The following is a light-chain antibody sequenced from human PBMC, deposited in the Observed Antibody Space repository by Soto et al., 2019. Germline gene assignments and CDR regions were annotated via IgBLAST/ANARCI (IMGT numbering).Light chain of an antibody. J-gene: IGKJ1*01. CDR3: QHYGSSSPWT. CDR1: QSISYF. V-gene: IGKV1-5*01. Sequence: DIQMTQSPSTLSASIGDRVTITCRASQSISYFLAWYQQKPGKAPNLLIYDASSLESGAPSRFSGSGSGTQFTLTIYSLQPDDFATYYCQHYGSSSPWTFGQGTKV. CDR2: DAS.